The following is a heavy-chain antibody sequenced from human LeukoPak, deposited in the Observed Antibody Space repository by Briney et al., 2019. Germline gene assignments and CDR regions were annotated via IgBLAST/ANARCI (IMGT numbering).Heavy chain of an antibody. CDR1: GYTFTGYY. CDR2: INPNSGGT. J-gene: IGHJ5*02. D-gene: IGHD2-2*01. CDR3: ARVFGVVPAATGDKWFDP. Sequence: ASVKVSCKASGYTFTGYYMHWVRQAPGQGLEWMGWINPNSGGTNYAQKFQGRVTMTRDTSISTAYMELSRLRSDDTAVYYCARVFGVVPAATGDKWFDPWGQGTLVTVSP. V-gene: IGHV1-2*02.